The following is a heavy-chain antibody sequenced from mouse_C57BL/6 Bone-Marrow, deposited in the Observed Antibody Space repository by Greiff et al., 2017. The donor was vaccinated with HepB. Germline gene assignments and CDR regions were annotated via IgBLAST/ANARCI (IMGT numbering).Heavy chain of an antibody. CDR3: ARDNYDYVDY. CDR1: GYTFTSYW. Sequence: QVQLQQSGAELVKPGASVKLSCKASGYTFTSYWMQWVKQRPGQGLEWIGEIDPSDSYTNYNQKFKGKATLTVDTSSSTAYMQLSSLTSEDSAVYYCARDNYDYVDYRGHGTTLTVSS. J-gene: IGHJ2*01. D-gene: IGHD2-4*01. CDR2: IDPSDSYT. V-gene: IGHV1-50*01.